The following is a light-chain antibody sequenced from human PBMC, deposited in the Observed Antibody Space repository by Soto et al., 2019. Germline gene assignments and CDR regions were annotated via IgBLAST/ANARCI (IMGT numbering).Light chain of an antibody. CDR3: QQSYSTPYT. CDR2: AAS. Sequence: DIQMTQSPSSLSASVGDRVTITCRASQSISSYLNWYQQKPGKAPTLLIYAASSLQSGVPSRFSGSGSGTDFTRTISSLQPEDFATYYCQQSYSTPYTFGQGTKLEIK. J-gene: IGKJ2*01. V-gene: IGKV1-39*01. CDR1: QSISSY.